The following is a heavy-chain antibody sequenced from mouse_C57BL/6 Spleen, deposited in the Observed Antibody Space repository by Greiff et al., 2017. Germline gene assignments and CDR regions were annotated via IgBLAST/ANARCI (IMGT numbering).Heavy chain of an antibody. V-gene: IGHV1-80*01. Sequence: VQLQQSGASVKISCKASGYAFSSYWMNWVKQRPGKGLEWIGQIYPGDGDTNYNGKFKGKATLTADKSSSTAYMQLSSLTSEDSAVYFCARCGIYYYGSSPYFDYWGQGTTLTVSS. CDR3: ARCGIYYYGSSPYFDY. CDR2: IYPGDGDT. CDR1: GYAFSSYW. J-gene: IGHJ2*01. D-gene: IGHD1-1*01.